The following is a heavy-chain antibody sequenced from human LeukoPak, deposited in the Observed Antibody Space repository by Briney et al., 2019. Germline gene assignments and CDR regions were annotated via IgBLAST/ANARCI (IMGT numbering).Heavy chain of an antibody. V-gene: IGHV3-73*01. J-gene: IGHJ3*02. CDR3: TTAPRGYCSGGSCSYAFDI. CDR2: IGKKDKGYATAT. Sequence: AGGSLRLSCAASGFTFSGSAIHWVRQSSGKGLEWLGQIGKKDKGYATATAYAASVTGRFTISRDDSINTAYLQMKNLKTEDTAVYYCTTAPRGYCSGGSCSYAFDIWGQGTMVTVSS. D-gene: IGHD2-15*01. CDR1: GFTFSGSA.